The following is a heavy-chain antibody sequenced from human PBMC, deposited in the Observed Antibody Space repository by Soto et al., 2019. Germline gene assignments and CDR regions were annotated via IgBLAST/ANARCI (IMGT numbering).Heavy chain of an antibody. D-gene: IGHD3-10*01. CDR1: GFTFTSCA. J-gene: IGHJ6*02. CDR2: ISGSGSGGST. V-gene: IGHV3-23*01. CDR3: ARGDRGGSGSPASYYYSGLDV. Sequence: GGSLRLSCAASGFTFTSCAMSWVRQAPGKGLEWVSSISGSGSGGSTYYADSVKGRFTISRDNSNNALFLQMNSLRIEDTALYYCARGDRGGSGSPASYYYSGLDVWGQGTTVTVSS.